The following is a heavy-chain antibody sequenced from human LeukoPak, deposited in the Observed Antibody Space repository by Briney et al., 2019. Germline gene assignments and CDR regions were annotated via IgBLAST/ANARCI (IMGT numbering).Heavy chain of an antibody. CDR1: GGSISSYY. V-gene: IGHV4-59*01. J-gene: IGHJ6*03. D-gene: IGHD2-21*01. Sequence: SETLSLTCTVSGGSISSYYWGWIRQPPGKGLEWIGYIYYSGSTNYNPSLKSRVTISVDTSKNQFSLKLSSVTAADTAVYYCARGGGCGPGRSGWYYMDVWGKGTTVTISS. CDR3: ARGGGCGPGRSGWYYMDV. CDR2: IYYSGST.